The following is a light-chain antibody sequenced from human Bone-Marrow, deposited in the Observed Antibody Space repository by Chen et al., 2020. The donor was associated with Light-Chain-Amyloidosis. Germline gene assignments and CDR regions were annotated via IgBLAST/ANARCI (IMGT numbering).Light chain of an antibody. J-gene: IGLJ2*01. V-gene: IGLV2-8*01. Sequence: SAPSQPPSPSGPPGPSVTIPCPGTSSDVGGYNYVSWYQQHPGKAPKLMIYEVSERPSGVPDRFSGSKSGNTASLTVSGLQAEDEADYYCSSYAGSNNLVFGGGTKLTVL. CDR1: SSDVGGYNY. CDR2: EVS. CDR3: SSYAGSNNLV.